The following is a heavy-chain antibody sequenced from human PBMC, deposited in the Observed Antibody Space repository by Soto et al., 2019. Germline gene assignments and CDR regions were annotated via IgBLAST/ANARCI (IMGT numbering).Heavy chain of an antibody. Sequence: QVQLVGSGGGEVQPGRSLRLSCAASGFIFSNYAMHWVRQAPGQGLEWVALIWSDGSYENYAESVKGRFTISRDNSKNTLYLQVNSLRVDDTAVYFCARGTGPGSFLIDYWGQGTLVTVSS. D-gene: IGHD3-10*01. CDR3: ARGTGPGSFLIDY. V-gene: IGHV3-33*01. J-gene: IGHJ4*02. CDR1: GFIFSNYA. CDR2: IWSDGSYE.